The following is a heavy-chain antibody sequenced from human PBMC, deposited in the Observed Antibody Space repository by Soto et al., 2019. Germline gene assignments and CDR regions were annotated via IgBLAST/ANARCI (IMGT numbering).Heavy chain of an antibody. Sequence: PSETLSLTCTVSGSSISSYYWSWIRQPPGKGLEWIGYIYYSGSTNYNPSLKSRVTTSVDTSKNQFSLKLSSVTAADTAVYYCARVYVPAGGNLWFESWGQGTLVTVSS. J-gene: IGHJ5*01. V-gene: IGHV4-59*01. CDR3: ARVYVPAGGNLWFES. CDR1: GSSISSYY. CDR2: IYYSGST. D-gene: IGHD3-16*01.